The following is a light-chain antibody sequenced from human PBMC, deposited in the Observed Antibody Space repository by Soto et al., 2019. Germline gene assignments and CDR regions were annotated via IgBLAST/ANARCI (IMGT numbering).Light chain of an antibody. CDR1: SSDVGGYNY. CDR2: EVS. Sequence: QSVLTQPPSASGSPGQSVPISCTGTSSDVGGYNYVSWYQQHPGKAPKLMISEVSKRPSGVPDRFSGSKSGNTASLTVSGLQAEDEADYYCSSFAGNNNLVFGGGTKVTVL. J-gene: IGLJ2*01. V-gene: IGLV2-8*01. CDR3: SSFAGNNNLV.